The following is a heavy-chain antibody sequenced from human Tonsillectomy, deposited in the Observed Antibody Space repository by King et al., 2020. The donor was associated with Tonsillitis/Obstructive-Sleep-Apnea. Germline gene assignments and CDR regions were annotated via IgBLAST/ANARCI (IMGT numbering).Heavy chain of an antibody. CDR1: GGTFSSYA. CDR2: IIPIFGTA. J-gene: IGHJ6*03. Sequence: VQLVQSGAEVKKPGSSVKVSCKASGGTFSSYAISWVRQAPGQGLEWMGGIIPIFGTANYAQKFQGRVTITADESTSTAYMELSSLRSEDTAVYYCARDNRGNLDNDYGDYALYYYYYYMDVWGKGTTVTVSS. D-gene: IGHD4-17*01. CDR3: ARDNRGNLDNDYGDYALYYYYYYMDV. V-gene: IGHV1-69*12.